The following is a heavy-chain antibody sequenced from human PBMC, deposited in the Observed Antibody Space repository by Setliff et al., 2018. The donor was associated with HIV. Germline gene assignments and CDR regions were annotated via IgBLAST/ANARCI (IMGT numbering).Heavy chain of an antibody. J-gene: IGHJ4*02. Sequence: SETLSLTCTVSGGSIRSHYWSWIREPPGKGLEWIGYIYYSGSTNYNPSLKSRVFISVDTSKNQFSLKLRSVTAADTAIYYCARDREFADSSGWYYFDYWGQGTLV. CDR1: GGSIRSHY. CDR3: ARDREFADSSGWYYFDY. CDR2: IYYSGST. V-gene: IGHV4-59*11. D-gene: IGHD6-19*01.